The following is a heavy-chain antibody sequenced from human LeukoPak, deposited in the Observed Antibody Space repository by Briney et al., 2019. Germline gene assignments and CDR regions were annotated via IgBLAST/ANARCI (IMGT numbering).Heavy chain of an antibody. Sequence: PSETLSLTCTVSGGSISSYYWSWIRQPPGRGLEWIGYIYYSGSTNYNPSLKSQVTISVDTSKNQFSLKLSSATAADTAVYYCARTDSYYDTSGYWHYYFDYWGQGTLVTVSS. CDR2: IYYSGST. CDR3: ARTDSYYDTSGYWHYYFDY. CDR1: GGSISSYY. V-gene: IGHV4-59*01. D-gene: IGHD3-22*01. J-gene: IGHJ4*02.